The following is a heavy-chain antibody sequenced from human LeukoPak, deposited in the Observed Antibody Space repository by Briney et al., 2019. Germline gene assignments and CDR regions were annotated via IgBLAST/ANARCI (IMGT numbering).Heavy chain of an antibody. J-gene: IGHJ4*02. V-gene: IGHV3-30*18. CDR3: AKPVSVDTAMVPCDY. D-gene: IGHD5-18*01. CDR1: GFTFISYG. CDR2: ISSDGRNT. Sequence: GGSLRLSCAASGFTFISYGMHWLRQAPGKGLEWVAVISSDGRNTYYADTVKGRFTISRDNSKNTLYLQMNSLRGEDTAVYYCAKPVSVDTAMVPCDYWGQGTLVTVS.